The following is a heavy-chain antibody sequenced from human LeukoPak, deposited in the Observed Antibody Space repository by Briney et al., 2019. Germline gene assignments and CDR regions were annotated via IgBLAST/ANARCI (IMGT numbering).Heavy chain of an antibody. D-gene: IGHD2-15*01. CDR3: ARYSPYYYYGMDV. V-gene: IGHV3-64*01. J-gene: IGHJ6*02. CDR2: ISSNGDST. Sequence: GGSLRLSCAASGFTFSSYAIHWVRQAPGKGLEYVSVISSNGDSTYYANSVKGRFTISRDNSKNTLYLQMGSLRAEDTAVYYCARYSPYYYYGMDVWGQGTTVTVSS. CDR1: GFTFSSYA.